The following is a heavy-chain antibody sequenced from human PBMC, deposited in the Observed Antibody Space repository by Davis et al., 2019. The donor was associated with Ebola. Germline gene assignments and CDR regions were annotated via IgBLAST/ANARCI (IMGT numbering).Heavy chain of an antibody. D-gene: IGHD3-10*01. J-gene: IGHJ4*02. Sequence: GESLKISCAASGFTFSDYYMSWIRQAPGKGLEWVSYISSSSSYTNYADSVKGRFTISRDNAKNTLYLQMNSLRAEDTAVYYCARSLWPLGDYWGQGTLVTVSS. CDR2: ISSSSSYT. CDR1: GFTFSDYY. V-gene: IGHV3-11*03. CDR3: ARSLWPLGDY.